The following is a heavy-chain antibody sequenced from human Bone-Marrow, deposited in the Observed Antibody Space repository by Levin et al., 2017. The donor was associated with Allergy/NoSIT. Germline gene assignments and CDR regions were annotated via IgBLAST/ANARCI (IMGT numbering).Heavy chain of an antibody. CDR3: ARDRVVNSRNWFDP. D-gene: IGHD2/OR15-2a*01. Sequence: GGSLRLSCAASGFTFSSYSMNWVRQAPGKGLEWVSSISSSSSYIYYADSVKGRFTISRDNAKNSLYLQMNSLRAEDTAVYYCARDRVVNSRNWFDPWGQGTLVTVSS. J-gene: IGHJ5*02. CDR1: GFTFSSYS. V-gene: IGHV3-21*01. CDR2: ISSSSSYI.